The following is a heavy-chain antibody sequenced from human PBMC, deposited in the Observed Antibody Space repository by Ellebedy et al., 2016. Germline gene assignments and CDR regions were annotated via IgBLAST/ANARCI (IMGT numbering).Heavy chain of an antibody. CDR2: ASYDGSDY. J-gene: IGHJ4*02. Sequence: GGSLRLXCAVSGLTFRPNVMHRIRRAPGKGSEWVAFASYDGSDYKDVDSVKGRFTISRDNPKNTLYLQMDSLRIEDTAVYYCAKGGWFGELHRVDDWGQGTQVTVSS. D-gene: IGHD3-10*01. CDR1: GLTFRPNV. V-gene: IGHV3-30*18. CDR3: AKGGWFGELHRVDD.